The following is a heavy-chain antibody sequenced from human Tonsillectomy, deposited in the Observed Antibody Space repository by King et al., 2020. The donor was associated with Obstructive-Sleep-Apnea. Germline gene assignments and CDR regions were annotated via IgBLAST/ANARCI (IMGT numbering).Heavy chain of an antibody. CDR1: GGSFSDYY. CDR3: ARGSGAAAVNWFDP. J-gene: IGHJ5*02. Sequence: VQLQQWGAGLLKSSETLSLTCAVYGGSFSDYYWSWIRQPPGKGLEWIGESDHSGSTNYNPSLKSRVTISVDTSNNQFSLKLSSVTAADTAVYYCARGSGAAAVNWFDPWGQGSLVTVSS. D-gene: IGHD6-13*01. V-gene: IGHV4-34*01. CDR2: SDHSGST.